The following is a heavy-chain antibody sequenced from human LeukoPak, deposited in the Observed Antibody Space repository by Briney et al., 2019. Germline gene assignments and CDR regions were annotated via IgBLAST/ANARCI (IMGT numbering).Heavy chain of an antibody. Sequence: GGSLRFSCAASGFTLSNYWMSWVRQAPRKGLEWVANIKQDGSKLSYVDSVKGRFTVSRDNAKNSLYLQMNSLRAEDTAVYYCARWEARDTWVYDYWGQGTLVTVSS. J-gene: IGHJ4*02. V-gene: IGHV3-7*01. CDR3: ARWEARDTWVYDY. D-gene: IGHD1-26*01. CDR1: GFTLSNYW. CDR2: IKQDGSKL.